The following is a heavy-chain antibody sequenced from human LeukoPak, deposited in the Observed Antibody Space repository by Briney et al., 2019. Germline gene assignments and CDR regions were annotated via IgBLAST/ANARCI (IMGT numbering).Heavy chain of an antibody. V-gene: IGHV4-59*01. CDR3: ARGRNDNGGMFFDS. J-gene: IGHJ4*02. CDR1: GASIRSYY. Sequence: PSETLSLTCTVSGASIRSYYWSWIRQAPEKGLEWVGFISYSGYTSYSPSLKSRVAISVDTSKSQFSLRLISMTVADTVIYYCARGRNDNGGMFFDSWAQGTLVTVSS. D-gene: IGHD4-23*01. CDR2: ISYSGYT.